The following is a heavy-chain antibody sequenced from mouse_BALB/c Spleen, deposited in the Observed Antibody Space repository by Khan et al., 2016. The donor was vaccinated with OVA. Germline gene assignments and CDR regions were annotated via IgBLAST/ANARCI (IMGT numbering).Heavy chain of an antibody. CDR2: ISSGGKT. CDR3: ARADWFAY. Sequence: EVELVESGGGLVKPGGSLKLSCAASGFTFSNYAMSWVRQTPEKRLEWVASISSGGKTYYPDSVKGRFTISRDNARNILSLQMSSRRSEYTAMYYCARADWFAYWGQGTLVTVSA. CDR1: GFTFSNYA. V-gene: IGHV5-6-5*01. J-gene: IGHJ3*01.